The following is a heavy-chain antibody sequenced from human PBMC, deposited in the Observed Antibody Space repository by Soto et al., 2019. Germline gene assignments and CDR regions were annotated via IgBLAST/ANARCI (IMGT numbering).Heavy chain of an antibody. D-gene: IGHD4-17*01. CDR3: AREILGDSYYYGMDV. CDR1: GYSFTSYW. J-gene: IGHJ6*02. Sequence: PGESLKISCKGSGYSFTSYWISWVRQMPGKGLEWMGRIDPSDSYTNYSPSFQGHVTISADKSISTAYLQWSSLKASDTAMYYCAREILGDSYYYGMDVWGQGTTVTVSS. CDR2: IDPSDSYT. V-gene: IGHV5-10-1*01.